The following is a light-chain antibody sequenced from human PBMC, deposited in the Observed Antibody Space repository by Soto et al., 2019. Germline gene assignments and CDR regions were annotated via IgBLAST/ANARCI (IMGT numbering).Light chain of an antibody. CDR2: EGS. CDR1: SSNIGNNY. CDR3: CSYAGSSTLV. J-gene: IGLJ2*01. Sequence: QSVLTQPPSVSAAPGQKVTISCSGSSSNIGNNYVSWYQQHPGKAPKLMIYEGSKRPSGVSNRFSGSKSGNTASLTISGLQAEDEADYYCCSYAGSSTLVFGGGTKLTVL. V-gene: IGLV2-23*01.